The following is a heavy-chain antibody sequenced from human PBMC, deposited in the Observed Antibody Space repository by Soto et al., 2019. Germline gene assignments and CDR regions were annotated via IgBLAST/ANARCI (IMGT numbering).Heavy chain of an antibody. CDR1: GGSFSNYA. D-gene: IGHD2-21*02. Sequence: SVKVSCKASGGSFSNYAITWVRQAPGQGLEWLGRIIPIFGTANYAQKFQGRVTITADESTTTAYMELSSLRSDDTAVYYCARGFRGGDADWFDPWGQGTLVTVSS. CDR3: ARGFRGGDADWFDP. J-gene: IGHJ5*02. V-gene: IGHV1-69*13. CDR2: IIPIFGTA.